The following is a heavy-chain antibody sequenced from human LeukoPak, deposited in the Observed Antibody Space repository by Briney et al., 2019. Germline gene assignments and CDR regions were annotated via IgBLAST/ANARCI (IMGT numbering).Heavy chain of an antibody. Sequence: ASVKVSCKASVYTFTGYYMHWVRQAPGQGLEWMGWINPNSGGTNYAQKFQGRVTMTRDTSISTAYMELSRLRSDDTAVYYCARGFFPDIVVVPAAISYYMDVWGKGTTVTVSS. CDR3: ARGFFPDIVVVPAAISYYMDV. J-gene: IGHJ6*03. CDR1: VYTFTGYY. D-gene: IGHD2-2*01. CDR2: INPNSGGT. V-gene: IGHV1-2*02.